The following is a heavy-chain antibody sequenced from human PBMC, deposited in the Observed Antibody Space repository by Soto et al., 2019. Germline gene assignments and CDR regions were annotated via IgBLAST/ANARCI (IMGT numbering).Heavy chain of an antibody. CDR1: GFTFSSYG. Sequence: GGSLRLSCAASGFTFSSYGMHWVRQAPGKGLEWVAVIWYDGSNKYYADSVEGRFTISRDNSKNTLYLQMNSLRAEDTAVYYCAGENQDYYYGMDVWGQGTTVTVSS. J-gene: IGHJ6*02. CDR2: IWYDGSNK. V-gene: IGHV3-33*01. CDR3: AGENQDYYYGMDV.